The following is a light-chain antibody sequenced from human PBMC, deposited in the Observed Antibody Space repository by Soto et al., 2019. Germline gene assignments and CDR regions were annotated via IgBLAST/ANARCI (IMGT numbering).Light chain of an antibody. Sequence: EIVMTQSPATLSVSPGERATLSCRASQSVSSNLAWYQQKPGQAPRLLIYGASTRATGIPARFSGSGSGTEFALTISSLQSEDFAVEYCQQCNNWPPWTVGQGTKVEIK. CDR2: GAS. V-gene: IGKV3-15*01. CDR1: QSVSSN. CDR3: QQCNNWPPWT. J-gene: IGKJ1*01.